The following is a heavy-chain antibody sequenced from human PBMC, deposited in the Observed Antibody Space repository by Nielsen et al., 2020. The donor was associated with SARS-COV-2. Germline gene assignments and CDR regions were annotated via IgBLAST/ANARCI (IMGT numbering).Heavy chain of an antibody. CDR2: ISAYNGNT. CDR3: ARAAFDGNWNYVGAWFDP. Sequence: ASVKVSCKASGYTFTSYGVSWVRQAPGQGLEWMGWISAYNGNTNYAQKLQGRVTMTTDTSTSTAYMELSSLRSEDTAVYYCARAAFDGNWNYVGAWFDPWGQGTLVTVSS. CDR1: GYTFTSYG. V-gene: IGHV1-18*01. J-gene: IGHJ5*02. D-gene: IGHD1-7*01.